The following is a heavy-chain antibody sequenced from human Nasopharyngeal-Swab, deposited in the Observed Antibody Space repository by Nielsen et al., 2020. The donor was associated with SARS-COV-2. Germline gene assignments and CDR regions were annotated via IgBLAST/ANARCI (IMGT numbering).Heavy chain of an antibody. J-gene: IGHJ4*02. CDR1: GFTFSSYG. D-gene: IGHD6-13*01. V-gene: IGHV3-33*01. Sequence: VGSLSLSCPSSGFTFSSYGMHWVRQAPGKGLEWVAVIWYDGSNKYYADSVKGRFTISRDNSKNTLYLQMNSLRAEDTAVYYCARDLGGAAAGTDYWGQGTLVTVSS. CDR2: IWYDGSNK. CDR3: ARDLGGAAAGTDY.